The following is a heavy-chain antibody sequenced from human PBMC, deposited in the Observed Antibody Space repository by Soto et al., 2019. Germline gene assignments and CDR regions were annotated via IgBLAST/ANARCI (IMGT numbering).Heavy chain of an antibody. V-gene: IGHV3-23*01. CDR3: AKDLRPYYYDSSGYYLGGLGYYYYGMDV. J-gene: IGHJ6*02. D-gene: IGHD3-22*01. Sequence: GGSLRLSCAASGFTFSSYAMSWVRQAPGKGLEWVSAISGSGGSTYYADSVKGRFTISRDNSKNTLYLQMNSLRAEDTAVYYCAKDLRPYYYDSSGYYLGGLGYYYYGMDVWGQGTTVTVSS. CDR1: GFTFSSYA. CDR2: ISGSGGST.